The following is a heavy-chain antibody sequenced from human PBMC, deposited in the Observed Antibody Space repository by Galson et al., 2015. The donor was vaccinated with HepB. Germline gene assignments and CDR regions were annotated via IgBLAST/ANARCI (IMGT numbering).Heavy chain of an antibody. CDR3: ATELLVLPLRVYY. Sequence: SLRLSCAASGFTFNTSAMHWVRQAPGKGLEYVSAISSDGDSTFYVDCVKGRVTISRDNSKNTLHLQTTNLRTEDTAMYYCATELLVLPLRVYYWGQVTLVTVSS. CDR2: ISSDGDST. D-gene: IGHD2-8*02. V-gene: IGHV3-64D*06. J-gene: IGHJ4*02. CDR1: GFTFNTSA.